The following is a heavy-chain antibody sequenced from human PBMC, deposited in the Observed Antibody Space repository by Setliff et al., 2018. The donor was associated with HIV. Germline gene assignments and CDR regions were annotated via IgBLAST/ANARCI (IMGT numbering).Heavy chain of an antibody. D-gene: IGHD3-16*01. V-gene: IGHV3-7*03. CDR3: ARDTGSYAAHWFDL. J-gene: IGHJ5*02. CDR2: IKEDGSER. Sequence: PGGSLRLSCEASGFIFSRYWMTWVRQAPGKGLEWVANIKEDGSERYSVDSVKGRFTISRDNAKNSLYLQMNSLRAEDTAVYYCARDTGSYAAHWFDLWGQGTLVTVSS. CDR1: GFIFSRYW.